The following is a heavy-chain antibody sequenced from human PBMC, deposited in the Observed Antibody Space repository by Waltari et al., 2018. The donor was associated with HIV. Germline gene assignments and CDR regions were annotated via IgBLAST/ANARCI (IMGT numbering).Heavy chain of an antibody. J-gene: IGHJ6*02. CDR1: GFSFSSYG. CDR3: ARDLSYYDGMDV. V-gene: IGHV3-21*01. CDR2: ISGPSDYI. Sequence: EVRLVESGGGLVKPGGSLRLSCVVSGFSFSSYGMKWVRQAPGKVLEWVSTISGPSDYISYVDSVKGRFTVSRDNAKNSLYLQMNSLRAEDSAIYYCARDLSYYDGMDVWGPGTTVIVSS.